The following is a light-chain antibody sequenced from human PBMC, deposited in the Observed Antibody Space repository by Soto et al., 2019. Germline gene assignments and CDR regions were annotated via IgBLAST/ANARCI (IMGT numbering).Light chain of an antibody. CDR1: QSVSTNY. CDR2: ATS. V-gene: IGKV3-20*01. CDR3: QQYGDYNSPQYS. J-gene: IGKJ2*03. Sequence: EIVLTQSPGTLSLSPGDRATLSCRASQSVSTNYFSWYQQKPGQAPRLLIYATSSRAVGIPDRFSASGSGTRFTVTISRLAPEDFAMYYCQQYGDYNSPQYSFGQGTRLEI.